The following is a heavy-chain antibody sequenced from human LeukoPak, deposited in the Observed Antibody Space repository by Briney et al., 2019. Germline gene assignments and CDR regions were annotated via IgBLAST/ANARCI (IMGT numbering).Heavy chain of an antibody. D-gene: IGHD3-3*01. CDR3: AKDRRGPRYDHLYYFDY. CDR2: ISGSGGST. V-gene: IGHV3-23*01. CDR1: GFTFSSYA. J-gene: IGHJ4*02. Sequence: GGSLRLSCAASGFTFSSYAMSWVRQAPGKGLEWVSAISGSGGSTYYADSVKGRFTISRDNSKNTLYLQMNSLRAEDTAVYHCAKDRRGPRYDHLYYFDYWGQGTLVTVSS.